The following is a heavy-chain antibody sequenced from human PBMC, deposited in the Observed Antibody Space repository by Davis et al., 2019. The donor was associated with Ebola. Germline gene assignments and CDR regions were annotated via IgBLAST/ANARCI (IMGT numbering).Heavy chain of an antibody. J-gene: IGHJ4*02. CDR3: VKGAFSMPLDF. Sequence: GGSLTLSCSASGFTFSSFAMSWVRQVPGKGLEWVSTITSSGGSTYYADSVKGRFSVSRDSSRSTLSLQMNSLRAEDTAVYYCVKGAFSMPLDFWGQGTLVTVSS. D-gene: IGHD2-2*01. V-gene: IGHV3-23*01. CDR1: GFTFSSFA. CDR2: ITSSGGST.